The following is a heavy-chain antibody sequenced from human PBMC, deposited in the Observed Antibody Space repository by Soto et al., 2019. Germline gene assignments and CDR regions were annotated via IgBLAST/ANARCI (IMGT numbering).Heavy chain of an antibody. CDR1: GGSFSNYY. V-gene: IGHV4-34*01. CDR3: APVRNSDKFFSL. CDR2: INHGGSA. Sequence: SETLSLTCAVYGGSFSNYYWSWLRQPPGKGLEWIGEINHGGSANYNPSLKSRVTISLDTSKNQFFLKLHSVTAADTAVYYCAPVRNSDKFFSLWGQGTPVTVSS. J-gene: IGHJ4*02. D-gene: IGHD2-15*01.